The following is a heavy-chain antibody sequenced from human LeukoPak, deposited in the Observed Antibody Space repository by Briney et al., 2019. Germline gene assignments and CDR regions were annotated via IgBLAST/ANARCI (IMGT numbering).Heavy chain of an antibody. J-gene: IGHJ4*02. V-gene: IGHV3-7*01. Sequence: QPGESLRLSCAASGFTFSRYWMTWVRQAPGKGLEWVANIKEDGSAQYYAHSVRGRFTISRDNAKNSLSLQMNSLRVEDTAVYYCARDTGYFKFDYWGQGTLATVSS. D-gene: IGHD3-9*01. CDR3: ARDTGYFKFDY. CDR1: GFTFSRYW. CDR2: IKEDGSAQ.